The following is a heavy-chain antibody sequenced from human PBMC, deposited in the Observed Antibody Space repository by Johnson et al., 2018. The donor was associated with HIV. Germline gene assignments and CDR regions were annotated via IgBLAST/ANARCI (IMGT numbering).Heavy chain of an antibody. D-gene: IGHD2-15*01. V-gene: IGHV3-74*02. Sequence: EVQLVESGGDSVQPGGSLRLSCAASGFIFSNYWMHWVRQAPGKGLIWVACIKTDGSDTNYADSVKGRFTISRDNAKNTLYLQMNSLRAEDTAVYYCASYCSGGSCYRRSPSDAFDIWGQGTMVTVSS. CDR1: GFIFSNYW. CDR3: ASYCSGGSCYRRSPSDAFDI. CDR2: IKTDGSDT. J-gene: IGHJ3*02.